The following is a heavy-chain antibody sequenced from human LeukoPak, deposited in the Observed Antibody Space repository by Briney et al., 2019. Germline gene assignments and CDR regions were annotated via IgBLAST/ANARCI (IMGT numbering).Heavy chain of an antibody. J-gene: IGHJ4*02. Sequence: GASVNVSCKASGYTFTSYGISWVRQAPGQGLEWMGWISAYNGNTNYAQKLQGRVTMTTDTSTSTAYMELRSLGSDDTAVYYCARGRDYYDSGSYYPPHFDYWGQGTLVTVSS. CDR1: GYTFTSYG. CDR3: ARGRDYYDSGSYYPPHFDY. D-gene: IGHD3-10*01. CDR2: ISAYNGNT. V-gene: IGHV1-18*01.